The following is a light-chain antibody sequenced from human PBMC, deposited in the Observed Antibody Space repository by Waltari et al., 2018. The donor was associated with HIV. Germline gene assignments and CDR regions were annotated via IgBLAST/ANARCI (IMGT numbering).Light chain of an antibody. J-gene: IGLJ3*02. Sequence: QSVLTQPPSVSAAPGQKVTISCSGSDSNIWRNYVSWYQQLPGAAPKLLIYDSNKRPSGIPDRCSGSKSGTSATLGITGLQTGDEADYYCGTWDSSLGGWVFGGGTKLAVL. CDR1: DSNIWRNY. CDR3: GTWDSSLGGWV. V-gene: IGLV1-51*01. CDR2: DSN.